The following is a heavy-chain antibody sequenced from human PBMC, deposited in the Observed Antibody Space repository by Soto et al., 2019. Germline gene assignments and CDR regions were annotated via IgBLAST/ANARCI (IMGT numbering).Heavy chain of an antibody. V-gene: IGHV3-64D*06. Sequence: GGSLRLSCSASGFTFSTYAMRWVRQAPGKGLEYVSALNSNGGSTYYADSVKGRFTISRDNSQNTMYLQVSSLRAEDTAVYYCVKGGIPAAGRYWNYFDYWGQGILVTVSS. D-gene: IGHD6-13*01. CDR2: LNSNGGST. CDR3: VKGGIPAAGRYWNYFDY. CDR1: GFTFSTYA. J-gene: IGHJ4*02.